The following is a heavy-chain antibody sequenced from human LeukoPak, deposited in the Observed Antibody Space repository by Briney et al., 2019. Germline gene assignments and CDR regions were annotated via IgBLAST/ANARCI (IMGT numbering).Heavy chain of an antibody. CDR3: AIGVNYAFDD. CDR1: GFILSDSG. D-gene: IGHD1-7*01. V-gene: IGHV3-30*02. J-gene: IGHJ4*02. CDR2: LRYDGRSK. Sequence: PGGSLRLSCTASGFILSDSGFDWARQAPGKGLEWVAFLRYDGRSKYYLDAVKGRFTISGDNSKNTVYLQMDSLRPEDTAVYYCAIGVNYAFDDWGQGTLVTVSS.